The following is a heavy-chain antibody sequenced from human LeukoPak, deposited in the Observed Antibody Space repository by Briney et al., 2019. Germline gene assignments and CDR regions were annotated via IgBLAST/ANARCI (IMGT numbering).Heavy chain of an antibody. CDR2: IYYSGST. Sequence: SETLSLTCTVSGGSISSGGYYWSWIRQPPGKGLEWIGYIYYSGSTNYNPSLKSRVTISVDTSKNQFSLKLSSVTAADTAVYYCAREPDARGRPFYGMDVWGQGTTVTVSS. CDR3: AREPDARGRPFYGMDV. V-gene: IGHV4-61*08. J-gene: IGHJ6*02. CDR1: GGSISSGGYY. D-gene: IGHD2-8*01.